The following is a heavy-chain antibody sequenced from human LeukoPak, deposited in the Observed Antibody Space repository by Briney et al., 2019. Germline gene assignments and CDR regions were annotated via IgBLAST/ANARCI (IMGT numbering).Heavy chain of an antibody. D-gene: IGHD2-2*01. CDR1: GFTFDVYA. Sequence: SLLCAASGFTFDVYAILWVREAPGEGRVGVSDISWYSGNIGYADSVKGRFTISRDNAKNTLYLQMNSLRAEDTALYYCAKGRDKYQLISKNWFDPWGQGTLVTVSS. CDR3: AKGRDKYQLISKNWFDP. V-gene: IGHV3-9*01. J-gene: IGHJ5*02. CDR2: ISWYSGNI.